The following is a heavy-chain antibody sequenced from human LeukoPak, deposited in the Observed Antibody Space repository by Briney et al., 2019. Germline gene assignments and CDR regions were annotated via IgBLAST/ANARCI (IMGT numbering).Heavy chain of an antibody. Sequence: GGSLRLSCAGSGFTFSIYGMHWVRQAPGKGLEWVAVISFDGGNKVYADSVKGRVTISRDNSKNTLSLQMNSLRAEDTAVHYCAKEKGSGSYYNYQYGMDVWGQGTTVTVSS. V-gene: IGHV3-30*18. CDR2: ISFDGGNK. CDR3: AKEKGSGSYYNYQYGMDV. D-gene: IGHD3-10*01. CDR1: GFTFSIYG. J-gene: IGHJ6*02.